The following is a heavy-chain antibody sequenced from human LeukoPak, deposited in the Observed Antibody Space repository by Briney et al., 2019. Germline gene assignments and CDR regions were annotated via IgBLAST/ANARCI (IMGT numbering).Heavy chain of an antibody. V-gene: IGHV1-2*02. J-gene: IGHJ4*02. CDR1: GYTFTDYY. CDR2: INPNSVGTNPNSGAT. D-gene: IGHD3-10*01. CDR3: ARDMRRGRDYYGSGTLEF. Sequence: SVKVSCKTSGYTFTDYYMHWVRQAPGQGLEGMGWINPNSVGTNPNSGATNYAQKFQGRVTMTRDTSISTAYMELSRLTSVDTAVYYCARDMRRGRDYYGSGTLEFWGQGTQVTVSS.